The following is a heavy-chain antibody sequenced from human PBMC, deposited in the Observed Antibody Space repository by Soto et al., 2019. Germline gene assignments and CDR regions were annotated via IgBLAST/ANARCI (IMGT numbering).Heavy chain of an antibody. V-gene: IGHV1-18*01. CDR2: ISTYNGNT. CDR3: ARAPLYYDCGSGLESDY. D-gene: IGHD3-3*01. CDR1: GYPFTSYG. Sequence: QVQLVQSGAEVKKPGASVKVSCKASGYPFTSYGINWVRQAPGQGLEWMGWISTYNGNTNYAQKLQGRVTMTTDTSTSTAYMALRSLRSDDTAVYYCARAPLYYDCGSGLESDYWGQGTLVTVSS. J-gene: IGHJ4*02.